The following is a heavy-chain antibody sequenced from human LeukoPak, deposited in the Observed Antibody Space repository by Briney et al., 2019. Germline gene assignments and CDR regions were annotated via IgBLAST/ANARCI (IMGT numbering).Heavy chain of an antibody. CDR1: GGTFISYA. J-gene: IGHJ4*02. CDR3: ASLPSYSSSSDGY. D-gene: IGHD6-13*01. V-gene: IGHV1-69*13. CDR2: IIPIFGTA. Sequence: GASVTVSSKASGGTFISYAISWVPQAPGQGLEWMGGIIPIFGTANYAQKFQGRVTITADESTSTAYMELSSLGSEDTAVYYCASLPSYSSSSDGYWGQGTLVTVSS.